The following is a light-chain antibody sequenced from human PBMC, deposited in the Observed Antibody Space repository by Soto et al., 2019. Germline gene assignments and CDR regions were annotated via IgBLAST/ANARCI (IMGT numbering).Light chain of an antibody. V-gene: IGKV1-39*01. CDR2: AAS. J-gene: IGKJ2*01. Sequence: DIQMTQSPSSLSASVGDRITITCRASQSISSYLNWYQQKPGKAPKLLIYAASSLQREVPSRISGSGSGTDFSLTISSLQPEDFATYYCQQSYSTPYTFGQGTKLEIK. CDR3: QQSYSTPYT. CDR1: QSISSY.